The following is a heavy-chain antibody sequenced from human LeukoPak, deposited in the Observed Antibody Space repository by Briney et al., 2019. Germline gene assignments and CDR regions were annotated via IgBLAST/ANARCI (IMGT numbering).Heavy chain of an antibody. CDR3: ARDRRASPYYYGSVYYYGMDV. CDR1: GGSFSGYY. CDR2: INHSGST. D-gene: IGHD3-10*01. V-gene: IGHV4-34*01. Sequence: PSETLSLTCAVYGGSFSGYYWSWIRQPPGEGLEWIGEINHSGSTNYNPSLKSRVTISVDTSKNQFSPKLSSVTAADAAVYYCARDRRASPYYYGSVYYYGMDVWGQGTTVTVSS. J-gene: IGHJ6*02.